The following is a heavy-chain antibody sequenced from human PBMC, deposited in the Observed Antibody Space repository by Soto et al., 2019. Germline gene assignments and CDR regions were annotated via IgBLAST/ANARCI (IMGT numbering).Heavy chain of an antibody. Sequence: QVQLVQSGAEVKKPGSSLKVSCKASGGTFSSYAISWVRQAPGQGLEWMGGIIPIFGTANYAQKFQGRVTITADESTSTAYMELSSLRSEDTAVYYCATWYSSSSPKYYFDYWGQGTLVTVSS. CDR2: IIPIFGTA. CDR3: ATWYSSSSPKYYFDY. J-gene: IGHJ4*02. CDR1: GGTFSSYA. D-gene: IGHD6-6*01. V-gene: IGHV1-69*01.